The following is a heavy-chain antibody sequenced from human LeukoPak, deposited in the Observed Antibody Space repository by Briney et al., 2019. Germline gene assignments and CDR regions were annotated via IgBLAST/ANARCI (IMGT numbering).Heavy chain of an antibody. CDR1: GFTFSSYA. J-gene: IGHJ4*02. CDR2: ISGSGGGT. CDR3: ARRALGGLFHFDY. Sequence: PGGSLRLSCAASGFTFSSYAMRWVRQAPGTGLEWVSSISGSGGGTYYADSVKGRFTISRDNSKNTVYLQMNGLGAEDTAVYFCARRALGGLFHFDYWGQGNLVTVSS. D-gene: IGHD3-10*01. V-gene: IGHV3-23*01.